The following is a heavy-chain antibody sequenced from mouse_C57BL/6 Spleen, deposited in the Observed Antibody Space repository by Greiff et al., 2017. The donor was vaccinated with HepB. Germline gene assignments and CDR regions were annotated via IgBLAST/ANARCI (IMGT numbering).Heavy chain of an antibody. V-gene: IGHV1-55*01. D-gene: IGHD1-3*01. Sequence: QVQLQQPGAELVKPGASVKMSCKASGYTFTSYWITWVKQRPGQGLEWIGVIYPGSGSTNYNEKFKSKATLTVDTSSSTAYMQLSSLTSEDSAVYYGARGEVGRGYAMDYWGQGTSVTVSS. CDR2: IYPGSGST. CDR3: ARGEVGRGYAMDY. CDR1: GYTFTSYW. J-gene: IGHJ4*01.